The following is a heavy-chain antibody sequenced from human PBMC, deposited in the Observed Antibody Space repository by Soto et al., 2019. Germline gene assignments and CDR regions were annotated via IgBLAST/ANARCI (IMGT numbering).Heavy chain of an antibody. Sequence: PSETLSLTCTLSAGSISSGDYYWNWIRQPPGKGLEWIGYIYYTGTTKYNPSLKSRATLSVDTAKNRFSLNLTSLTAADTAVYHCARGDWFHPWGQGTLVTVSS. J-gene: IGHJ5*02. CDR3: ARGDWFHP. CDR1: AGSISSGDYY. V-gene: IGHV4-30-4*01. CDR2: IYYTGTT.